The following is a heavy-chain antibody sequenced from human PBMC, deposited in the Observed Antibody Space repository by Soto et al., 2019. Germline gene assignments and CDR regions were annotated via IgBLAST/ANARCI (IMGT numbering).Heavy chain of an antibody. D-gene: IGHD5-18*01. V-gene: IGHV1-2*04. CDR3: GRNVYYFDY. CDR2: INPNSGGT. Sequence: GASVKVSCKASGYTFTGYYMHWVRQAPGQGLEWMGWINPNSGGTNYAQKFQGWVTMTRDTSISTAYMDPVDTATYYCARMIFGRNVYYFDYWGQGTLVTVSS. J-gene: IGHJ4*02. CDR1: GYTFTGYY.